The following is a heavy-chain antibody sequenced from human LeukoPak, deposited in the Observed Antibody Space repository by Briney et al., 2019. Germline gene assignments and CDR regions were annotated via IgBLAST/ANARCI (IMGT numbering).Heavy chain of an antibody. CDR3: AKVVHRAYYYDSRFGY. CDR2: ISGSGGST. V-gene: IGHV3-23*01. Sequence: GGSLRLSCAASGFTFSSYAMSWVRQAPGKGLEWVSAISGSGGSTYYADSVKGRFTISRDNSKNTLYLHMNSRRAEDTSVYYCAKVVHRAYYYDSRFGYWGQGTLVTVSS. CDR1: GFTFSSYA. D-gene: IGHD3-22*01. J-gene: IGHJ4*02.